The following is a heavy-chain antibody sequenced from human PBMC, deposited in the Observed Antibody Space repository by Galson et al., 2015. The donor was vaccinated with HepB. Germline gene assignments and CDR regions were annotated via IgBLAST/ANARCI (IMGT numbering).Heavy chain of an antibody. D-gene: IGHD5-24*01. CDR3: ARDLARWLQYLPGY. Sequence: SLRLSCAASGFTFSSYAMSWVRQAPGKGLEWVAVIWYDGSNKYYADSVKGRFTISRDNSKNTLYLQMNSLRAEDTAVYYCARDLARWLQYLPGYWGQGTLVTVSS. CDR1: GFTFSSYA. V-gene: IGHV3-33*08. CDR2: IWYDGSNK. J-gene: IGHJ4*02.